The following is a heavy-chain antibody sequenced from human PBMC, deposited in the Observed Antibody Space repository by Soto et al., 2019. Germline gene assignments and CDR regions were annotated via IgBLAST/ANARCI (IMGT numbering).Heavy chain of an antibody. Sequence: ASVKVSCKASGGTFSSYAISWVRQAPGQGLEWMGGIIPIFGTANYAQKFQGRVTITADESTSTAYMELSSLRSEDTAVYYCARYCSGGSCYSDNWFDPWGQGTLVTVSS. CDR3: ARYCSGGSCYSDNWFDP. V-gene: IGHV1-69*13. CDR2: IIPIFGTA. J-gene: IGHJ5*02. D-gene: IGHD2-15*01. CDR1: GGTFSSYA.